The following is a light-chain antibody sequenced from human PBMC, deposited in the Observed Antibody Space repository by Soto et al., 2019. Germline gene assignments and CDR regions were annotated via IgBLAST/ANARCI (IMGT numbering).Light chain of an antibody. V-gene: IGKV1-39*01. J-gene: IGKJ5*01. Sequence: DCQMTQAPSSLAASVGDRVAITCGASQSVSRYLNWYQHKPGKAPKLLINAASNLRSGVPSRFSGSGSGTDFTLTIAGLQPEDFAVYYCQQSYITPPIPFGQGTRLEI. CDR1: QSVSRY. CDR2: AAS. CDR3: QQSYITPPIP.